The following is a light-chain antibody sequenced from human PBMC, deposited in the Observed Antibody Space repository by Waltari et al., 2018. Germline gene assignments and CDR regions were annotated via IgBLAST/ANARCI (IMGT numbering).Light chain of an antibody. V-gene: IGKV3-20*01. CDR2: GAF. CDR1: QTIRTTY. Sequence: EIVLTQSPGTLSLSPGEGATLSCRTSQTIRTTYLAWYQQKTGLAPTLLIYGAFTRATGIPDRFTGSGSGTYFSLTISSLEPEDFATYYCQQYDVSPLTFGGGTKVEIK. CDR3: QQYDVSPLT. J-gene: IGKJ4*01.